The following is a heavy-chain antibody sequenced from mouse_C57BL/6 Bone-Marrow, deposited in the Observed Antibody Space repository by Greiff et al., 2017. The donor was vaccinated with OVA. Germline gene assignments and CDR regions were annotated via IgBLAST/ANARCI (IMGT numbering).Heavy chain of an antibody. CDR1: EYEFPSHD. D-gene: IGHD1-1*01. V-gene: IGHV5-2*01. J-gene: IGHJ1*03. CDR3: ARHRYYYGSDWYFDV. CDR2: INSDGGST. Sequence: EVKVVESGGGLVQPGESLKLSCESDEYEFPSHDMSWVRKTPEKRLELVAAINSDGGSTYYPDTMERRFIISRDNTKKTLYLQVSSLRSEDTALYYCARHRYYYGSDWYFDVWGTGTTVTVSS.